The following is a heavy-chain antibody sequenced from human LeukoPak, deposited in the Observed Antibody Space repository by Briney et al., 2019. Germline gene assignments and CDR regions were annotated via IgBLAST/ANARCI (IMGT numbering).Heavy chain of an antibody. Sequence: GGSLRLSCAASGFTFSKYGMSWVRQAPGKGLEWVSTISDSGDSTNYADSVKGRFTMSRDNSKNTLYLQMNSLRAEDTAVYYCAKTNYDRTFDYWGQGTLVTVSS. CDR3: AKTNYDRTFDY. J-gene: IGHJ4*02. CDR2: ISDSGDST. CDR1: GFTFSKYG. V-gene: IGHV3-23*01. D-gene: IGHD4/OR15-4a*01.